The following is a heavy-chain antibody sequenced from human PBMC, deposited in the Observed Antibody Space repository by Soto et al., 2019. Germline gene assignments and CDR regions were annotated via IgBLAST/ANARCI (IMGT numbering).Heavy chain of an antibody. CDR1: GFTFSSYT. J-gene: IGHJ5*02. V-gene: IGHV1-69*02. D-gene: IGHD4-17*01. CDR3: ARFYGDRGNWFAL. CDR2: IIPILGIA. Sequence: SVKVSCKASGFTFSSYTNSSVRLAPGQGLEWMGRIIPILGIANYAQKFQGRVTITADKSTSTAYMELSSLRSEDTAVYYCARFYGDRGNWFALCGQGSLVLVSS.